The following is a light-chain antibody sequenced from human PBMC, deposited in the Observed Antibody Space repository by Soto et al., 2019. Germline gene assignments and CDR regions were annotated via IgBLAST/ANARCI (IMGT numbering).Light chain of an antibody. CDR1: SSDVGGYNY. V-gene: IGLV2-14*01. Sequence: QSALTQPASVSGSPGQSITISCTGTSSDVGGYNYVSWYQQHPGTAPKLMIYDVSHRPSGVSNRFSGSKSGNTASLTISGLQAEDEADYYCSSYTSSSTRVFGGGTKLTVL. CDR3: SSYTSSSTRV. CDR2: DVS. J-gene: IGLJ2*01.